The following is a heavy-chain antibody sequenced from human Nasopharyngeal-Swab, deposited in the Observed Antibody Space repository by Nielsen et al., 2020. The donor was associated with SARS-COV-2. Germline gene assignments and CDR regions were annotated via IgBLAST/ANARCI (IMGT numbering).Heavy chain of an antibody. CDR2: ISSSSSYI. J-gene: IGHJ4*02. CDR1: GFTFSSYS. CDR3: ARDSSSWYDYCDY. Sequence: GSSLHLSCAASGFTFSSYSMNWVRQAPGKGLEWVSSISSSSSYIYYADSVKGRFTISRDNAKNSLYLQMNSLRAEDTAVYYCARDSSSWYDYCDYWGQGTLVTVSS. D-gene: IGHD6-13*01. V-gene: IGHV3-21*01.